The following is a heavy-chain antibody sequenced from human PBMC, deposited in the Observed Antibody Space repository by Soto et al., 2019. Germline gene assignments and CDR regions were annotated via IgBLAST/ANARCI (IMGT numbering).Heavy chain of an antibody. J-gene: IGHJ5*01. V-gene: IGHV4-34*01. Sequence: SETLSLTCAVYGGSFSGYYWSWIRQPPGKGLEWIGEINHSGSTNYNPSLKSRVTISVVTSKNQFSLKLSSVTAADTAVYYCALDKSVGRPDLFASWGQRNFVTV. CDR1: GGSFSGYY. CDR3: ALDKSVGRPDLFAS. CDR2: INHSGST.